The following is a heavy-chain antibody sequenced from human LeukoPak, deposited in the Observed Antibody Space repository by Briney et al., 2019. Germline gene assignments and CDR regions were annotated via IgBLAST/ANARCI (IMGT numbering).Heavy chain of an antibody. CDR2: IYYSGST. J-gene: IGHJ5*02. CDR3: ARVGGATVVKNWSDP. V-gene: IGHV4-59*08. Sequence: PSETLSLTCTVSGGSISSYYWSWIRQPPGKGLEWIGYIYYSGSTNYNPSLKSRVTISVDTSKNQFSLKLSSVTAADTAVYYCARVGGATVVKNWSDPWGQGTLVTVSS. CDR1: GGSISSYY. D-gene: IGHD4-23*01.